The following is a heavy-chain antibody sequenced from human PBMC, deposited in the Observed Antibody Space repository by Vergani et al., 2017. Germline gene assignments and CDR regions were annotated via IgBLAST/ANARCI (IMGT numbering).Heavy chain of an antibody. Sequence: EVQLLESGGGLVQPGGSLRLSCAASGFTFSSYAMSWVRQAPGKGLEWVSGISGSGGRTYYADSVKGRFTISRDNSKNTLYLQMNSLRGEDTAVYYCAKDRGGKEKGIAAAGSWFDPWGQGTLVTVSS. J-gene: IGHJ5*02. CDR2: ISGSGGRT. CDR3: AKDRGGKEKGIAAAGSWFDP. V-gene: IGHV3-23*01. D-gene: IGHD6-13*01. CDR1: GFTFSSYA.